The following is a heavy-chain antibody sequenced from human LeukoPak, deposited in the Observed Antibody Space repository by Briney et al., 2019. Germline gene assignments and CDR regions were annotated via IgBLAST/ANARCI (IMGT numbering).Heavy chain of an antibody. V-gene: IGHV3-23*01. Sequence: GGSPRLSCAASGFTFSSYAMSWVRQAPGKGLEWVSAISGSGGSTYYADSVKGRFTISRDNSKNTLYLQMNSLRAEDTAVYYCAKVRGSGWYEGFDYWGQGTLVTVSS. D-gene: IGHD6-19*01. J-gene: IGHJ4*02. CDR3: AKVRGSGWYEGFDY. CDR1: GFTFSSYA. CDR2: ISGSGGST.